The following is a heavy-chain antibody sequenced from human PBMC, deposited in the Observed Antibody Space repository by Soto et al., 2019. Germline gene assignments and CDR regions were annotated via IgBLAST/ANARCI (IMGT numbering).Heavy chain of an antibody. CDR1: GYIFKNYG. V-gene: IGHV1-18*01. D-gene: IGHD4-17*01. CDR3: ARDIDYDIDY. CDR2: IYPKEDRV. Sequence: QVQLVQSEAEVQKPGASVKVSCKTSGYIFKNYGISWVRQAPGQGLEWLGWIYPKEDRVNIAQNFQGRVTLTTDTPTSTAYIELRSLRFDDSAVYFCARDIDYDIDYWGQGTLVTVSS. J-gene: IGHJ4*02.